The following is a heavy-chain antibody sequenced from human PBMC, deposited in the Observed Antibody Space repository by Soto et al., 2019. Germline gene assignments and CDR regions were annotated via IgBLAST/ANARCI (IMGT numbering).Heavy chain of an antibody. CDR1: GDSLSSGSSY. D-gene: IGHD6-6*01. J-gene: IGHJ4*02. V-gene: IGHV4-61*01. Sequence: SETLSLTCSVSGDSLSSGSSYWSWFLLPTRKGLEYIGYILYTGATNYNPSLKSRVIISIDTSRNQFSLKLSSVSDADTAVYYCARERYSCSPGFDSWGQGALVTVSS. CDR3: ARERYSCSPGFDS. CDR2: ILYTGAT.